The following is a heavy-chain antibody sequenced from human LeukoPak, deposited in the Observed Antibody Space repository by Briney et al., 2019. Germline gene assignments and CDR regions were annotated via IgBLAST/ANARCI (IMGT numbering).Heavy chain of an antibody. CDR3: ARSRRDGYKLGYYYYYYMDV. V-gene: IGHV2-5*02. Sequence: ESGPTLLNPTQTLTLTCTFSGFSLSTSGVGVGWIRQPPGKALEWLALIYWDDEKRYSPSLKSRLTITKDTSKNQVVLTMTNMDPVDTATYYCARSRRDGYKLGYYYYYYMDVWGKGTTVTVSS. CDR2: IYWDDEK. CDR1: GFSLSTSGVG. D-gene: IGHD5-24*01. J-gene: IGHJ6*03.